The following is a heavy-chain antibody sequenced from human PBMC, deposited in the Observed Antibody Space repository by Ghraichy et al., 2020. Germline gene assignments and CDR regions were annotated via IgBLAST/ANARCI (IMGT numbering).Heavy chain of an antibody. CDR1: GFPLRKYG. J-gene: IGHJ3*02. D-gene: IGHD1-14*01. CDR3: ATAGKTSSNCCYALDI. Sequence: GESLNISCVASGFPLRKYGMHWVRQAPGKGLEWVAIIWADGSDRRYADSVRGRSTISRDDARKTLYLEMSSLRDEDTAVYYCATAGKTSSNCCYALDIWGLGTLVTVSS. CDR2: IWADGSDR. V-gene: IGHV3-33*03.